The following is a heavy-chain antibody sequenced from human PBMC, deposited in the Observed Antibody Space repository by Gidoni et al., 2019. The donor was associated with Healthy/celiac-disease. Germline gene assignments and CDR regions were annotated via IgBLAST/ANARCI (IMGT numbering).Heavy chain of an antibody. CDR2: ISSSSSYI. Sequence: EVQLVESGGGLVKPGGSLRLSCAASGFTFSSSSMNWVRQAPGKGLEWVSSISSSSSYIYYADSVKGRFTISRDNAKNSLYLQMNSLRAEDTAVYYCATDSSGYRGAFDIWGQGTMVTVSS. J-gene: IGHJ3*02. CDR1: GFTFSSSS. D-gene: IGHD3-22*01. V-gene: IGHV3-21*01. CDR3: ATDSSGYRGAFDI.